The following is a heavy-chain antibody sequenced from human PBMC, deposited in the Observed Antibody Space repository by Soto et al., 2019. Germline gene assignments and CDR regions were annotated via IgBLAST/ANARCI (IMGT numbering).Heavy chain of an antibody. CDR2: FDPEDGET. CDR3: ATDQKEQQLVRGYYYYYGMDV. Sequence: ASVKVSCKVSGYTLTELSMHWVRQAPGKGLEWMGGFDPEDGETIYAQKFQGRVTMTEDTSTDTAYMELSSLRSEDTAVYYCATDQKEQQLVRGYYYYYGMDVWGQGTTVTVSS. V-gene: IGHV1-24*01. J-gene: IGHJ6*02. CDR1: GYTLTELS. D-gene: IGHD6-13*01.